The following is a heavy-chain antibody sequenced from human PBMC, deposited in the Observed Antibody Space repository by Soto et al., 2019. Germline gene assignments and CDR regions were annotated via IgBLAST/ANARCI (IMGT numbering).Heavy chain of an antibody. CDR3: AHKGGRGAGMDV. CDR1: GFSLSSSGVG. V-gene: IGHV2-5*02. CDR2: IYWDEDK. J-gene: IGHJ6*02. D-gene: IGHD2-15*01. Sequence: QITLKESGPTLVKPTQTLTLTCTFSGFSLSSSGVGVGWIRQPPGKAPEWLALIYWDEDKRYSPSLKTRLTITKDTSTNEVALTMTNMDPVDTGTYYCAHKGGRGAGMDVWGQGTTVTVSS.